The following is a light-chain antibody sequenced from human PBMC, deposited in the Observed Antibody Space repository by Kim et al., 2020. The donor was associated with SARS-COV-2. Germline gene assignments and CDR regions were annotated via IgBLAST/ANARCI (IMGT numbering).Light chain of an antibody. V-gene: IGLV1-47*01. CDR1: ISNIGDNS. CDR2: TND. Sequence: ELTQPPSTSGSPGQRVTISCSGTISNIGDNSVYWYQHLPGTGPKLLIYTNDRRPSGVPDRISGSKSATSASLAISGLRSEDEADYYCATWDDSLSGWVFGGGTKLTVL. CDR3: ATWDDSLSGWV. J-gene: IGLJ3*02.